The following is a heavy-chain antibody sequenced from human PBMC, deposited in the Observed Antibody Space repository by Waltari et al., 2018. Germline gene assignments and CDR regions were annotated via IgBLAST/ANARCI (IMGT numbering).Heavy chain of an antibody. CDR1: GFTFSSYW. V-gene: IGHV3-7*01. CDR2: KKKDGSEK. J-gene: IGHJ4*02. Sequence: EVQLVESGGGLVQPGGSLRLSCAASGFTFSSYWMSWVRQAPGKGLEGVAKKKKDGSEKYYVDSVKGRFTISRDNAKNSLYLQMNSLRAEDTAVYYCARREYSSSSENYFDYWGQGTLVTVSS. CDR3: ARREYSSSSENYFDY. D-gene: IGHD6-6*01.